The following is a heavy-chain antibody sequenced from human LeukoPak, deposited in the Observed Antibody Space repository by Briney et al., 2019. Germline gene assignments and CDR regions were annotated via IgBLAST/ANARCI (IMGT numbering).Heavy chain of an antibody. CDR2: ISSSSSTI. J-gene: IGHJ4*02. Sequence: GGSLRLSCAASGFTFSSYSMNWVRQAPGKGLEWVSYISSSSSTIYYADSVKGRFTISRDNAKNSLYLQMNSLRAEDTAVYYCARDPPAEFWSGYFPEFDYWGQGTLVTVSS. D-gene: IGHD3-3*01. V-gene: IGHV3-48*01. CDR3: ARDPPAEFWSGYFPEFDY. CDR1: GFTFSSYS.